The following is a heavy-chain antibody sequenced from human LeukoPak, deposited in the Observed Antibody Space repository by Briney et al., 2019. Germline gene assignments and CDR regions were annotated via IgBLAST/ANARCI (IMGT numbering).Heavy chain of an antibody. Sequence: ASVKVSCKAFGYTFTSYDINWVRQATGQGLEWMGWMNPNSGNTGYAQKFQGRVTMTRNTSISTAYMELSSLRSEDTAVYYCARGRVAVAGTDFDYWGQGTLVTVSS. J-gene: IGHJ4*02. CDR2: MNPNSGNT. V-gene: IGHV1-8*01. CDR3: ARGRVAVAGTDFDY. CDR1: GYTFTSYD. D-gene: IGHD6-19*01.